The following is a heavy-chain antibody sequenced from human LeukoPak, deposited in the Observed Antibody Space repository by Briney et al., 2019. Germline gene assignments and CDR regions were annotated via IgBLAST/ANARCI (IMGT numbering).Heavy chain of an antibody. CDR3: ARDQEASDY. J-gene: IGHJ4*02. Sequence: ASVKVSCKASGYSFTSNYIHWVRQAPGQGLERMGMIYPRDGSTSYAQKFQGRVTVTRDTSTSTVHMELSGLRSEDTAVYYCARDQEASDYWGQGTLVTVSS. CDR1: GYSFTSNY. CDR2: IYPRDGST. V-gene: IGHV1-46*01.